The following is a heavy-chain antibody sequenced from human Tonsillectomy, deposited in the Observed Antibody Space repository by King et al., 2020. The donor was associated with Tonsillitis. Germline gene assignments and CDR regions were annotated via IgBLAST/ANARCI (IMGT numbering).Heavy chain of an antibody. CDR1: GFTFSNYW. D-gene: IGHD3-3*01. J-gene: IGHJ5*02. CDR2: IKQEGSEK. V-gene: IGHV3-7*03. Sequence: VQLVESGGGLVQPGGSLRLSCAASGFTFSNYWMNWVRQAPGKGLEWVANIKQEGSEKYYVDSVKGRFTISRDNAKNSLYLQMNSLRAEDTAVYYCARDQVDFSSNFYNNWFDPWGQGILVTVSS. CDR3: ARDQVDFSSNFYNNWFDP.